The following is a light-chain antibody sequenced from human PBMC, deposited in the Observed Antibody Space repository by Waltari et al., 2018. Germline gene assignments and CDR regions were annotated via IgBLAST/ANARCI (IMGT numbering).Light chain of an antibody. J-gene: IGKJ2*01. CDR3: MQGLQTPYT. CDR2: LGS. V-gene: IGKV2-28*01. Sequence: DIVMTQSPLSLPVTPGEPASISCRSSQSLLHSNGYNYLDWYLQKPGQSPQLLISLGSNRASGVPYRFRGSGSGTDFTLKISRVEAEYVGLYYCMQGLQTPYTFGQGTKLEIK. CDR1: QSLLHSNGYNY.